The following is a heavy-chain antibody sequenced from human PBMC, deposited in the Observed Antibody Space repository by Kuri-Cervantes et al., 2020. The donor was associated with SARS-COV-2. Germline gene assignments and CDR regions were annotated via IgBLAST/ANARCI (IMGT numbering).Heavy chain of an antibody. CDR1: ENTFTTSW. Sequence: GESLKISCKTSENTFTTSWIAWVRQMPGKGLEWMGIIFPRDSDTRYSSSFQGQVTISADKSITTAYLQWSSLKASDTAMYYCARVRGVVPAAMADYWGQGTLVTVSS. CDR3: ARVRGVVPAAMADY. J-gene: IGHJ4*02. D-gene: IGHD2-2*01. CDR2: IFPRDSDT. V-gene: IGHV5-51*01.